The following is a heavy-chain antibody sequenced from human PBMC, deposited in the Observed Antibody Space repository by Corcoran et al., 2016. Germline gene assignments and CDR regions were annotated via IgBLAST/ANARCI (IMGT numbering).Heavy chain of an antibody. CDR1: GFTFSSYG. V-gene: IGHV3-30*18. D-gene: IGHD3-10*01. CDR3: AKDFGQLWFGDYGMDV. Sequence: QVQLVESGGGVVQPWRSLRLSWAASGFTFSSYGMDWVREAPGKVQEWVAVISYDGSNKYYADSVKGRFTNSRDNSKNTLYLQRNSLRAEDRAVYYCAKDFGQLWFGDYGMDVWGQGTTVTVSS. CDR2: ISYDGSNK. J-gene: IGHJ6*02.